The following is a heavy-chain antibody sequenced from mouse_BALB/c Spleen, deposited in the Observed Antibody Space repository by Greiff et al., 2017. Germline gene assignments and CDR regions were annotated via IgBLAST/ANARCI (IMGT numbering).Heavy chain of an antibody. J-gene: IGHJ1*01. Sequence: EVKLVESGGGLVQPGGSLKLSCAASGFTFSSYGMSWVRQTPDKRLELVATINSNGGSTYYPDSVKGRFTISRDNAKNTLYLQMSSLKSEDTAMYYCARYYYGSRRYFDVWGAGTTVTVSS. V-gene: IGHV5-6-3*01. CDR1: GFTFSSYG. CDR3: ARYYYGSRRYFDV. D-gene: IGHD1-1*01. CDR2: INSNGGST.